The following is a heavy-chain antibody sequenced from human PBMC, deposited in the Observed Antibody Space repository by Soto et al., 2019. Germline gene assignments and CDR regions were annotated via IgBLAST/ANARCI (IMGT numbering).Heavy chain of an antibody. J-gene: IGHJ4*02. D-gene: IGHD3-10*01. CDR3: ARTRYYYGSGSPTREFDY. V-gene: IGHV4-30-2*01. Sequence: SETLSLTCAVSGGSISSGGYSWSWIRQPPGKGLEGIGYIYHSGSTYYNPSLKSRVTISVDRSKNQFSLKLSSVTAADTAVYYCARTRYYYGSGSPTREFDYWGQGTLVTVSS. CDR1: GGSISSGGYS. CDR2: IYHSGST.